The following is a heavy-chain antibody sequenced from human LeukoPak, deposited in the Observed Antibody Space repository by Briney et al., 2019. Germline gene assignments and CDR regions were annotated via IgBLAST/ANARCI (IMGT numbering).Heavy chain of an antibody. CDR2: PRNKANSYTI. CDR3: TTTAYSGSYSLDY. J-gene: IGHJ4*02. CDR1: GMTCSSHF. V-gene: IGHV3-72*01. Sequence: VGSLGGYCVASGMTCSSHFMHWVGPDPRKCPPRVGRPRNKANSYTIEYAASVKGRFTISRDDSKNSLYLQMNSLKTEDTAVYYCTTTAYSGSYSLDYWGQGTLVTVSS. D-gene: IGHD1-26*01.